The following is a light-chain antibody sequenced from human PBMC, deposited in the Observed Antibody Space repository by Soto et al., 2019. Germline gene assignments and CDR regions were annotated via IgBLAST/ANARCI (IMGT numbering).Light chain of an antibody. CDR2: DAS. CDR1: QSVRSW. J-gene: IGKJ5*01. CDR3: QQANSFPIT. Sequence: DIQMTQSPSTLSASVGDRVTITCRASQSVRSWLAWYQQKPGRAPKFLIYDASSLESGVPSRFSGSGSGTDFTLTISSLQPEDFATYYCQQANSFPITFGQGTRLEI. V-gene: IGKV1-5*01.